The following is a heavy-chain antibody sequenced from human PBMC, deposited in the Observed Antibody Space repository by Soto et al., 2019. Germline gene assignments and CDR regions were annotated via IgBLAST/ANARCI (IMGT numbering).Heavy chain of an antibody. CDR2: IYHSGST. J-gene: IGHJ6*02. CDR1: GGSISSSNW. Sequence: PSETLSLTCAVSGGSISSSNWWSWVRQPPGKGLEWIGEIYHSGSTNYNPSLKSRVTISVDKSKNQFSLKLSSVTAADTAVYYCARVYYGSGSSYYYGMDVWGQGTTVTVSS. CDR3: ARVYYGSGSSYYYGMDV. V-gene: IGHV4-4*02. D-gene: IGHD3-10*01.